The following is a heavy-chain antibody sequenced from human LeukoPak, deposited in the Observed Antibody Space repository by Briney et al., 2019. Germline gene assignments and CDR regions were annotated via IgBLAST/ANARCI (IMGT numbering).Heavy chain of an antibody. CDR2: ISGSGGST. Sequence: QPGGSLRLSCAASGFTFSSYAMSWVRQAPGKGLEWVSAISGSGGSTYYADSVKGRFTISRDNSKNTLYLQMNSLRAEDTAVYYCARGRYSSSWYPLGDNYYYYYMDVWGKGTTVTVSS. D-gene: IGHD6-13*01. CDR3: ARGRYSSSWYPLGDNYYYYYMDV. J-gene: IGHJ6*03. CDR1: GFTFSSYA. V-gene: IGHV3-23*01.